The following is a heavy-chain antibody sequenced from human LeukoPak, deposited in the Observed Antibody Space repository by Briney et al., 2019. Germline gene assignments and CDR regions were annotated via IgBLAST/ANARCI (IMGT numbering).Heavy chain of an antibody. D-gene: IGHD6-19*01. J-gene: IGHJ4*02. CDR2: ISYDGSNK. V-gene: IGHV3-30*18. CDR1: GFTFSSYA. Sequence: PGGSLRLSCAASGFTFSSYAMSWVRQAPGKGLEWVAVISYDGSNKYYADSVKGRFTISRDNSKNTLYLQMNSLRAEDTAVHYCAKVQYSSGWYYFDYWGQGTLVTVSS. CDR3: AKVQYSSGWYYFDY.